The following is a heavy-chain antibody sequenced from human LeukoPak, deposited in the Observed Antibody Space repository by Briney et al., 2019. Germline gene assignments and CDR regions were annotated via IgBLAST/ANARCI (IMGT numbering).Heavy chain of an antibody. J-gene: IGHJ4*02. CDR1: GGSITSYY. CDR2: MYHSGTT. V-gene: IGHV4-59*01. CDR3: ARGLGWGATIFDY. D-gene: IGHD1-26*01. Sequence: SETLSLTCTVSGGSITSYYWTWIRQPPGKGLEWIGYMYHSGTTSNDPSLKSRVTISVDTSKNQFSLKLRSVTAADTAVYYCARGLGWGATIFDYWGQGALVTVSS.